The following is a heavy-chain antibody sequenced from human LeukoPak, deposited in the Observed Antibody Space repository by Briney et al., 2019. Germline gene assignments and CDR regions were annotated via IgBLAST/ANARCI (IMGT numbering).Heavy chain of an antibody. CDR1: GGSFSGYY. Sequence: SETLSLTCDVYGGSFSGYYWSWIRQPPGKGLEWIGEVSHSGRTNYNPSLKSRVTISVDTSKNQFSLKLTSVTAADTAVYYCARGVNSGYFDYCGQGTLVTVSS. D-gene: IGHD1-26*01. J-gene: IGHJ4*02. CDR3: ARGVNSGYFDY. CDR2: VSHSGRT. V-gene: IGHV4-34*01.